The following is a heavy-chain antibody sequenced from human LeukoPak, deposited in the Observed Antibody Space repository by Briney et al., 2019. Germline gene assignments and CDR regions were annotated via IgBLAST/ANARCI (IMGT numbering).Heavy chain of an antibody. CDR3: ARGGYSPVDH. D-gene: IGHD6-13*01. V-gene: IGHV3-74*01. CDR2: INDDGSVR. J-gene: IGHJ4*02. Sequence: GRSLRLSCAASGFTFNSYWMHWVRQSPGKGLVWVSDINDDGSVRRYGDSVKGRFTISRDNAKNVLYLQVNNMQAEDTAIYFCARGGYSPVDHWGQGTLVTV. CDR1: GFTFNSYW.